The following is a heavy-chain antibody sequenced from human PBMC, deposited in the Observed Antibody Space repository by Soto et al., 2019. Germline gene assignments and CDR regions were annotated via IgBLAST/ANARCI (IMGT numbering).Heavy chain of an antibody. CDR3: ARSPTIFGVVITLVFDSVFDY. Sequence: ASVKVSCKASGYTSTSYAMHWVRQAPGQRLEWMGWINAGNGNTKYSQKFQGRVTITRDTSASTAYMELSSLRSEDTAVYYCARSPTIFGVVITLVFDSVFDYWGQGTLVTVSS. V-gene: IGHV1-3*01. D-gene: IGHD3-3*01. J-gene: IGHJ4*02. CDR1: GYTSTSYA. CDR2: INAGNGNT.